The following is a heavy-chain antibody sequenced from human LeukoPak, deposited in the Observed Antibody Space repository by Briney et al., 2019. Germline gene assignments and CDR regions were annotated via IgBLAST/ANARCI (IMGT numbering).Heavy chain of an antibody. CDR3: ARGPTPQGVDY. Sequence: GSLRLSCAASGFTFSSYAMSWVRQPPGKGLEWIGEINHSGSTNYNPSLKSRVTIPVDTSKNQFSLKLSSVTAADTAVYYCARGPTPQGVDYWGQGTLVTVSS. D-gene: IGHD2-15*01. V-gene: IGHV4-34*01. J-gene: IGHJ4*02. CDR1: GFTFSSYA. CDR2: INHSGST.